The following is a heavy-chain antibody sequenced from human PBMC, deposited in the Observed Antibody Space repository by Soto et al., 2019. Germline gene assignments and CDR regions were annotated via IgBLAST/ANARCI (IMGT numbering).Heavy chain of an antibody. J-gene: IGHJ4*02. D-gene: IGHD3-9*01. Sequence: LRLSCAASGFTFSSYAMHWVRQAPGKGLEWVAVISYDGSNKYYADSVKGRFTISRDNSKNTLYLQMNSLRAEDTAVYYCARVGLSDILTGYDYWGQGTLVTV. CDR2: ISYDGSNK. CDR1: GFTFSSYA. CDR3: ARVGLSDILTGYDY. V-gene: IGHV3-30-3*01.